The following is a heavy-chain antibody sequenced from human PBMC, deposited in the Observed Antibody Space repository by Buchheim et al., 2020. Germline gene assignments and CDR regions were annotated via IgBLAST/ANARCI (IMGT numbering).Heavy chain of an antibody. V-gene: IGHV4-59*01. CDR2: IYYSGST. CDR3: ASNFYDRSGYVPV. CDR1: GGSISSYY. D-gene: IGHD3-22*01. Sequence: QVQLQESGPGLVKPSETLSLTCTVSGGSISSYYWSWIRQPPGKGLEWIGYIYYSGSTNYNPSLKSRVTISVDTSKNQFSLKLSSVTAADTAVYYCASNFYDRSGYVPVWGQGT. J-gene: IGHJ4*02.